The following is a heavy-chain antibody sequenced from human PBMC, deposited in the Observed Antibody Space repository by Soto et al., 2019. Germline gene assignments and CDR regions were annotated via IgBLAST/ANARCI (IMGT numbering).Heavy chain of an antibody. D-gene: IGHD2-8*01. Sequence: ASVKVSCKASGYTFTSYAMHWVRQAPGQRLEWMGWINAGNGNTKYSQKFQGRVTITRDTSASTAYMELSSLRSEDTAVYYCARSRGGYCTNGVCYTGYYFDYWGQGTLVTVSS. CDR2: INAGNGNT. CDR1: GYTFTSYA. CDR3: ARSRGGYCTNGVCYTGYYFDY. J-gene: IGHJ4*02. V-gene: IGHV1-3*01.